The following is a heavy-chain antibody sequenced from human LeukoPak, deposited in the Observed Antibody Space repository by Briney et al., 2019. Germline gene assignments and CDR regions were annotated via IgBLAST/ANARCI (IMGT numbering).Heavy chain of an antibody. J-gene: IGHJ3*02. V-gene: IGHV1-24*01. Sequence: ASVKVSCKVSGYTLTELSMHWVRQAPGKGLEWMGGFDPEDGETIYAQKFQGRVTMTEDTSTDTAYMELSSLRSEDTAVYYCATDSTGGNSAAFDIWGQGTMVTVSS. D-gene: IGHD4-23*01. CDR1: GYTLTELS. CDR2: FDPEDGET. CDR3: ATDSTGGNSAAFDI.